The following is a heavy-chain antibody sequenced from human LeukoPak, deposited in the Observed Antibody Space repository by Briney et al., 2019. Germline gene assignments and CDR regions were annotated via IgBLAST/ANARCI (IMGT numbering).Heavy chain of an antibody. V-gene: IGHV1-46*01. Sequence: ASVKVSCKASGYTFTGYYMHWVRQAPGQGLEWMGIINPSGGSTSYAQKFRGRVTMTRDTSTSTVYMELSSLRSEDTAVYYCARSGTFNNWFDPWGQGTLVTVSS. CDR2: INPSGGST. J-gene: IGHJ5*02. CDR3: ARSGTFNNWFDP. CDR1: GYTFTGYY.